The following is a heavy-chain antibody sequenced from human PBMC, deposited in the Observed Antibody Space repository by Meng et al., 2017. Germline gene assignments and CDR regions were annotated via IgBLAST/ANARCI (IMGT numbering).Heavy chain of an antibody. CDR3: ARDVGGDYETLFDY. D-gene: IGHD4-17*01. CDR2: IVYSGST. CDR1: GGSVGSGNYY. J-gene: IGHJ4*02. V-gene: IGHV4-61*01. Sequence: QVQLQASGPGLVRPSETLSLTCTVSGGSVGSGNYYWSWIRQPPGKGLGWIGYIVYSGSTTYNPSLKTRVTISVDTSKNQFSLKLTSVTAADTAVYFCARDVGGDYETLFDYWGQGTLVTVSS.